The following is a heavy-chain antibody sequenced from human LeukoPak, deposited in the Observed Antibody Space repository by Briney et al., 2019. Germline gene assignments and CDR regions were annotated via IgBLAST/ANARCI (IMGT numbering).Heavy chain of an antibody. Sequence: ASVKVSCKASGGTLSSYAISWVRQAPGQGLEWMGGIIPIFGTANYAQKFQGRVTITADKSTSTAYMELSSLRSDDTAVYYCARGSIVGATFDYFDYWGQGTLVTVSS. V-gene: IGHV1-69*06. CDR2: IIPIFGTA. D-gene: IGHD1-26*01. CDR3: ARGSIVGATFDYFDY. J-gene: IGHJ4*02. CDR1: GGTLSSYA.